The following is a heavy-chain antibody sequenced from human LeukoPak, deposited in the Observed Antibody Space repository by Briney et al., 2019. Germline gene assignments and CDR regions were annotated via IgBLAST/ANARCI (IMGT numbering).Heavy chain of an antibody. CDR2: IGTAGDT. J-gene: IGHJ4*02. CDR3: ARGHGYCSSTSCYLYFDY. CDR1: GFTFSSYD. V-gene: IGHV3-13*01. D-gene: IGHD2-2*01. Sequence: GGSLRLSCAASGFTFSSYDMPWVRQATGKGLEWVSAIGTAGDTYYPGSVKGRFTISRENAKNSLYLQMNSLRAGDTAVYYCARGHGYCSSTSCYLYFDYWGQGTLVTVSS.